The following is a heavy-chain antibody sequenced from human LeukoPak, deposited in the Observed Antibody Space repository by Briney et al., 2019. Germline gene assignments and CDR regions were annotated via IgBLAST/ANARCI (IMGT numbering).Heavy chain of an antibody. J-gene: IGHJ4*02. V-gene: IGHV1-2*04. Sequence: ASVKVSCKASGYTFTGYYIHWVRQAPGQGLEWMGWINPDSGGINYAQKFQGWVTMTRDTSISTVYMELSRLRSADTAVYYCASAPRTYFHYGGQETLVTVSS. CDR3: ASAPRTYFHY. CDR2: INPDSGGI. CDR1: GYTFTGYY.